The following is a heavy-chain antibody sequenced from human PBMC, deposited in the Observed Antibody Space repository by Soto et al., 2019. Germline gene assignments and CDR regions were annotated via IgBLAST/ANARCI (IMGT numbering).Heavy chain of an antibody. CDR3: ARLEYSSSSGGPMDV. D-gene: IGHD6-6*01. CDR1: GSTSTRNG. J-gene: IGHJ6*02. Sequence: KGSCKVSGSTSTRNGIGWVRQAPGQGLEWMGIIYLEDSNTRYSPAFQGQVSIPADKSISTAYLQWSSLKASDTAMYYCARLEYSSSSGGPMDVWGQGTTVTVSS. V-gene: IGHV5-51*01. CDR2: IYLEDSNT.